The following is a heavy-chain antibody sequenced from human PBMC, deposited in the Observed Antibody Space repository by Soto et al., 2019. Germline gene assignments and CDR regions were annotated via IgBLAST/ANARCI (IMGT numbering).Heavy chain of an antibody. CDR2: TSYDGSNK. D-gene: IGHD3-16*01. V-gene: IGHV3-30*03. J-gene: IGHJ4*02. CDR3: ATRGFTGQFAD. CDR1: GFTFSSYG. Sequence: QVQLVESGGGVVQPGRSLRLSCAASGFTFSSYGMHWVRQAPGKGLEWVAVTSYDGSNKYYADSVKGRFTISRDNSKNTLYLQMNSLRAEDTAVYYCATRGFTGQFADWGRGTRVTVSS.